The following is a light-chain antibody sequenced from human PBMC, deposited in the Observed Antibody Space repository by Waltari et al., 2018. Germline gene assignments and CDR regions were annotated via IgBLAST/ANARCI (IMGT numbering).Light chain of an antibody. V-gene: IGKV3-15*01. CDR1: QSIATN. J-gene: IGKJ5*01. CDR2: DAS. Sequence: EVVMTQSPATLSVSPGGRATLSCSASQSIATNLSWYQQRRGQDPKLHLFDASTRATAISGRFSGSGSGTEVTLTISSLQSEDSAVYYCQQYNRWPPITFGQGTRLEIK. CDR3: QQYNRWPPIT.